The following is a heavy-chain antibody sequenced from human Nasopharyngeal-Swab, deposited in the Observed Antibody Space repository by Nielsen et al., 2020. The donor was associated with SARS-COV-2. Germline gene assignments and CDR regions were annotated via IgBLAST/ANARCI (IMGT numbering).Heavy chain of an antibody. D-gene: IGHD6-19*01. CDR3: AGATLAGLDY. CDR1: GGSITSSEYY. V-gene: IGHV4-39*02. Sequence: SETLSLTCSVSGGSITSSEYYWDWIRQSPGRGLEWIGTILSSGTTFYNPSLKCRVTMSVDISRNHFSLRLRSVTAADSAIYYCAGATLAGLDYWGQGTLTTVSS. CDR2: ILSSGTT. J-gene: IGHJ4*02.